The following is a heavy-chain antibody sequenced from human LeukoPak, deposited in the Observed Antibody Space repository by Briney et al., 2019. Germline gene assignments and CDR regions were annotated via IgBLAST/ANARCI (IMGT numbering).Heavy chain of an antibody. J-gene: IGHJ4*02. D-gene: IGHD4-17*01. CDR2: ISSSSSYT. Sequence: PGGSLRLSCAASGFTFSDYYMSWIRQAPGKGLEWVSYISSSSSYTNYADSVKGRFTISRDNAKNSLYLQMNSLRAEDTAVYYCARAGDYGDYRGGYYFDYWGQGTLVTVSS. V-gene: IGHV3-11*06. CDR1: GFTFSDYY. CDR3: ARAGDYGDYRGGYYFDY.